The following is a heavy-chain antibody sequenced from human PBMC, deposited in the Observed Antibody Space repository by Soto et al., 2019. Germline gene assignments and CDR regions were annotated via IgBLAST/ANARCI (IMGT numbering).Heavy chain of an antibody. J-gene: IGHJ4*02. D-gene: IGHD4-17*01. Sequence: QGQLVQSGAEVKKPGASVKVSCKASGYTFTMYGITWVRQAPGQGLEWMGWSSACNGNTDYAEKFQGRIAMTTDSSTTTTYMELRSIRSDDAAVYYCARLHRYGDHPPDYWGQGTPVIVSS. CDR3: ARLHRYGDHPPDY. CDR1: GYTFTMYG. V-gene: IGHV1-18*01. CDR2: SSACNGNT.